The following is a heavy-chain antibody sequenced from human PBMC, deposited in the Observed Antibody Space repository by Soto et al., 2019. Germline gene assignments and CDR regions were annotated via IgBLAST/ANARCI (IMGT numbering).Heavy chain of an antibody. CDR1: GGSISRYY. Sequence: PETLRRTCTVSGGSISRYYRLWIRLPPGKVLDWIGYIYYSGSTNYNPSLKSRVTISVDTSKNQFSLKLSSVTAADTAVYYCARTRDSSGWGPYYYYYYGMDVRGQGTTVT. J-gene: IGHJ6*02. CDR3: ARTRDSSGWGPYYYYYYGMDV. CDR2: IYYSGST. D-gene: IGHD6-19*01. V-gene: IGHV4-59*01.